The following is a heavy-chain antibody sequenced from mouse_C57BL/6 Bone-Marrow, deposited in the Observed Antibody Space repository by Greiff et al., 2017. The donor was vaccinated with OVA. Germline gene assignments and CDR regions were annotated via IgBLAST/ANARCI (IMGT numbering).Heavy chain of an antibody. CDR3: ARDPSNDSSLAWFAY. J-gene: IGHJ3*01. CDR1: GYAFSSYW. Sequence: VQLQQSGAELVKPGASVKISCKASGYAFSSYWMNWVKQRPGKGLEWIGQIYPGDGDTNYNGKFKGKATLTADKSSSTAYMQLSSLTSEDSAVYSCARDPSNDSSLAWFAYWGQGTLVTVSA. CDR2: IYPGDGDT. V-gene: IGHV1-80*01. D-gene: IGHD6-2*01.